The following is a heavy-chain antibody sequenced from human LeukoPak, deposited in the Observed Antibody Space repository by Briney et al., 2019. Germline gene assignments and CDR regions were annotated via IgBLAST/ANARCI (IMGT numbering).Heavy chain of an antibody. V-gene: IGHV3-23*01. J-gene: IGHJ5*02. CDR1: GFTFSSYA. CDR2: NSGSGGST. CDR3: AKDLSSRNRT. D-gene: IGHD6-13*01. Sequence: GGSLRLSCAASGFTFSSYAMRWVRSAPGKGLEWVSANSGSGGSTYYADSVKGRFTISRDNSKNTLYLQMNSLRAEDTAVYYCAKDLSSRNRTWGQGTLVTVSS.